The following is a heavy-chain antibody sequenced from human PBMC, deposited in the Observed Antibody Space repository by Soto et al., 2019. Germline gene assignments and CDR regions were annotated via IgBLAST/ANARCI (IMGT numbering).Heavy chain of an antibody. D-gene: IGHD1-7*01. Sequence: PLEHPSLTCPVSGGPHRHYYWSWVRQPPGKVLEWIGYMYYGGRSNYYPSLKSRVTVSKDTAKSQVVLTLTNVDPVDTATYYCTRSTNWNYDYYFDYCGQGTLVTVSS. J-gene: IGHJ4*02. CDR3: TRSTNWNYDYYFDY. V-gene: IGHV4-59*01. CDR1: GGPHRHYY. CDR2: MYYGGRS.